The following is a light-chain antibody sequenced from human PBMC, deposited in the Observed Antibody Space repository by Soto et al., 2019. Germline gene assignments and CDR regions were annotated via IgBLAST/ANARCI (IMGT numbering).Light chain of an antibody. V-gene: IGLV2-14*01. J-gene: IGLJ1*01. CDR1: SSDVGAYNY. Sequence: SELTQPASVSRSPGQANTISRTKNSSDVGAYNYVSWYQQHPGKAPKLMIYDVTNRPSGVSNRFSGSKSDNTASLTISGLQAEDEADYFCSSHSKLTPYVFGPGTKVTVL. CDR3: SSHSKLTPYV. CDR2: DVT.